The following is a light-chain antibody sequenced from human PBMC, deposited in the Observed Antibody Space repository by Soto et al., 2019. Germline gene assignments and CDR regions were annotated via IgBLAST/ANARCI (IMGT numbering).Light chain of an antibody. V-gene: IGKV1-8*01. Sequence: IQITQSPSSLSASVGDRVTITCRASQGISSYLAWYQQKPGKAPKLLIYAASTLQSGVPSRFSGSGSGTDFTLTINCLQSEDFATYYCQQYYSYSWTFGQGTKVDI. J-gene: IGKJ1*01. CDR3: QQYYSYSWT. CDR2: AAS. CDR1: QGISSY.